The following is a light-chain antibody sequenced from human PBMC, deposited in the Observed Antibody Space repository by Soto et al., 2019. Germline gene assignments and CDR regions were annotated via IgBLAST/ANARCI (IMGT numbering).Light chain of an antibody. CDR1: QSLLDSDDGNTY. J-gene: IGKJ1*01. CDR3: MQRVVFPWT. V-gene: IGKV2-40*01. CDR2: TLS. Sequence: EIVVTQTPLSLPVTPGEPASISCRSNQSLLDSDDGNTYLDWYLQKAGQSPQLLIYTLSNRASGVPDRFSGSGSGTDFTLKISRVEAEDVGVYYCMQRVVFPWTFGQGTKVDIK.